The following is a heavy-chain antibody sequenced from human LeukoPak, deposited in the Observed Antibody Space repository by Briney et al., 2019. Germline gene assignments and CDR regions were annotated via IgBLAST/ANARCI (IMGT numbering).Heavy chain of an antibody. V-gene: IGHV4-39*07. CDR2: IYYSGST. Sequence: PSETLSLTCTVSGGSISSSSYYWGWIRQPPGKGLEWIGSIYYSGSTYYNPSLKSRVTISVDTSKNQFSLKLSSVTAADTAMYYCARVGGYCSGGSCRERSNWFDPWGQGTLVTVSS. D-gene: IGHD2-15*01. CDR1: GGSISSSSYY. CDR3: ARVGGYCSGGSCRERSNWFDP. J-gene: IGHJ5*02.